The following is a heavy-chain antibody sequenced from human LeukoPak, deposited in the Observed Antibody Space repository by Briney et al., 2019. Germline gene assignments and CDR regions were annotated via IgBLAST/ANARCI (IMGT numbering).Heavy chain of an antibody. J-gene: IGHJ4*02. CDR2: TSSSDAGT. D-gene: IGHD2-21*01. V-gene: IGHV3-23*01. CDR3: AKAPVTSCRGAYCYPFDT. CDR1: GFTLSTYA. Sequence: GGSLRLSCAASGFTLSTYAMSWVRQTPGKGLEWVAATSSSDAGTYHADSVRGRFTISRDNSKNTLYLQMNSLRAEDAAVYFCAKAPVTSCRGAYCYPFDTWGQGTLVTVSS.